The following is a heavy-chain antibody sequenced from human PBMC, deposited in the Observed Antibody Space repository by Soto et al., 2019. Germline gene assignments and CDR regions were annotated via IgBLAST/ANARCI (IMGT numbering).Heavy chain of an antibody. V-gene: IGHV1-18*01. CDR2: ISAHNGNT. D-gene: IGHD1-1*01. CDR1: GYTFTSYG. CDR3: ARGRYGDY. J-gene: IGHJ4*02. Sequence: QVNLVQSGDEVKKPGASVKVSCKASGYTFTSYGITWVRQAPGQGLEWMGWISAHNGNTDYAHKLQGRVIVTRDTSTSTAYMELRSLISDDKAVYYCARGRYGDYWGQGALVTVSS.